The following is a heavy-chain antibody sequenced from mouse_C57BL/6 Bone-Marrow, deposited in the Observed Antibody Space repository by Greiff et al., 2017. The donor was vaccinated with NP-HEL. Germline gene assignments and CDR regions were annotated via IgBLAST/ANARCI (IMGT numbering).Heavy chain of an antibody. CDR3: ARGIPMGRREFDY. V-gene: IGHV1-59*01. J-gene: IGHJ3*01. CDR1: GYTFTSYW. Sequence: QVQLQQSGAELVRPGTSVKLSCKASGYTFTSYWMHWVKQRPGKGLEWIGEIDPSDSYTNYNQKFKGKATLTVDTSSSTAYMQLSSLTSEDSAVYYYARGIPMGRREFDYWGQGTLVTVSA. CDR2: IDPSDSYT. D-gene: IGHD5-2*01.